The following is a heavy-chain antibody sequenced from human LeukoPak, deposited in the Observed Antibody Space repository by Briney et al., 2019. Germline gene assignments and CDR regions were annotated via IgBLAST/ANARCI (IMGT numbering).Heavy chain of an antibody. J-gene: IGHJ4*02. Sequence: ASVKVSCKASGYTFTGYFIHWVRQAPGQGLEWMGWINTNTGNPTYAQGFTGRFVFSLDTSVSTAYLQISSLKAEDTAVYYCARGGIAARRWGWDLGYWGQGTLVTVSS. CDR1: GYTFTGYF. D-gene: IGHD6-6*01. CDR3: ARGGIAARRWGWDLGY. CDR2: INTNTGNP. V-gene: IGHV7-4-1*02.